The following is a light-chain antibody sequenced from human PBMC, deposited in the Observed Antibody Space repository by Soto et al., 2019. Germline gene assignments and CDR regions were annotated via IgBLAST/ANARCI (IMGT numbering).Light chain of an antibody. CDR1: QSVSSN. J-gene: IGKJ4*01. V-gene: IGKV3-15*01. CDR3: QQYDKWPPLT. CDR2: EAS. Sequence: EIVMTQSPATLSVSPGERATLSCRASQSVSSNLAWYQQKPGQAPRLLIYEASNRATGIPARFSGSGSGKEFTLTISSLQSEDFAVYYCQQYDKWPPLTFGGGTKVEIK.